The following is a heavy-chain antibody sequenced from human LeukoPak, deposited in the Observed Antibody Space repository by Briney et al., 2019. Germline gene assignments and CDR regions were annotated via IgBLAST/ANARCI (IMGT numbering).Heavy chain of an antibody. CDR1: GDSMTRGGYY. D-gene: IGHD4-11*01. V-gene: IGHV4-31*03. Sequence: SETLSLTCTVSGDSMTRGGYYWSWVRQHPGKGLEWVGFIYHSGTNFYNPSLESRATISVDTSQNQFSLKLTSVPAADTAVYYCARAVDYRNYFDSWGQGTLVTVSS. CDR2: IYHSGTN. J-gene: IGHJ4*02. CDR3: ARAVDYRNYFDS.